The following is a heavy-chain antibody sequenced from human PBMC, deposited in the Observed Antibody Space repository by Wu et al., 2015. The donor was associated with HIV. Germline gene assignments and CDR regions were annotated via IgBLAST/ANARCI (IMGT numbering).Heavy chain of an antibody. CDR3: ARDLAGAAVPRFDS. Sequence: QVQLVQSGAEVKKPGASVKVSCKASGYRFTDYHLHWIRQAPGQGFEWMGRFNPANGGTNFAQKFQGRVSMTRNTSISTAYLELSRLRSDDTAVYYCARDLAGAAVPRFDSWGQGTLVTVSS. CDR1: GYRFTDYH. D-gene: IGHD6-13*01. V-gene: IGHV1-2*02. J-gene: IGHJ5*01. CDR2: FNPANGGT.